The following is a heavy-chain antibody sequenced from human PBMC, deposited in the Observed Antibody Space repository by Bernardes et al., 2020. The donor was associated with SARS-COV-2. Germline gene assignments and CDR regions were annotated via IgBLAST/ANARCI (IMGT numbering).Heavy chain of an antibody. V-gene: IGHV3-11*04. Sequence: GGSLRLSCAASGFTVSSNYMSWVRQAPGKGLEWVSYISSSGSTIYYADSVKGRFTISRDNAKNSLYLQMNSLRAEDTAVYYCARDHDSGSGWGTIFGVVMSGYGMDVWGQGTTVTVSS. CDR3: ARDHDSGSGWGTIFGVVMSGYGMDV. J-gene: IGHJ6*02. CDR1: GFTVSSNY. CDR2: ISSSGSTI. D-gene: IGHD3-3*01.